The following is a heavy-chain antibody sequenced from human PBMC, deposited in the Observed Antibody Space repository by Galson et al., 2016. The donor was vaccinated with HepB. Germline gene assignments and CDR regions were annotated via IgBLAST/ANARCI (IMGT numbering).Heavy chain of an antibody. CDR1: GGSISRYY. Sequence: SETLSLTCTVSGGSISRYYWSWIRQPPGKGLAWIGHIYDSGSSNYNPSLKSRVTISLDTSKTQFSLTLSSVTASDTAISFCAGGSDYVADYWGQGTLVTVSS. CDR2: IYDSGSS. D-gene: IGHD4-17*01. J-gene: IGHJ4*02. V-gene: IGHV4-59*01. CDR3: AGGSDYVADY.